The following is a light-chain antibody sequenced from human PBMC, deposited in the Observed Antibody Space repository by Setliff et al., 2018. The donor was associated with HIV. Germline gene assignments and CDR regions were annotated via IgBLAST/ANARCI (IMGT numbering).Light chain of an antibody. V-gene: IGLV2-14*01. J-gene: IGLJ1*01. CDR1: ISDVGGYNY. CDR3: SSYTSSNTPYV. Sequence: QSVLTQPPSASGSPGQSVTISCIGTISDVGGYNYVSWYQQYPGKAPKLMIYEVSNRPSGVSNRFSGSKSGNTASLTISGLQGEDEADYYCSSYTSSNTPYVFGTGTKVTVL. CDR2: EVS.